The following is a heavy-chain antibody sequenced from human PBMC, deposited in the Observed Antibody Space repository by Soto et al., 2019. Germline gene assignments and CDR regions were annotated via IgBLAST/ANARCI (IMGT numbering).Heavy chain of an antibody. CDR1: GGSFMSQA. D-gene: IGHD3-10*01. CDR2: IIPFSGTV. CDR3: ARGSYDSYAGFFGMDV. V-gene: IGHV1-69*13. Sequence: EASVQVSFKPSGGSFMSQAISWLRQAPGQGPEWMGGIIPFSGTVTYTQRFQGRLTLTADEPTKTAYMELSSLRSEDTAVYYCARGSYDSYAGFFGMDVWGQGTKVTVSS. J-gene: IGHJ6*02.